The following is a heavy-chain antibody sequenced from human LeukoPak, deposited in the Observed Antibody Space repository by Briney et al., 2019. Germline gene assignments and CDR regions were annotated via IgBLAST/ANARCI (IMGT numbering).Heavy chain of an antibody. D-gene: IGHD3-3*01. CDR1: GGSISSYY. CDR3: ARERSDFWSGYGGYYFDY. V-gene: IGHV4-4*07. Sequence: SETLSLTCTVSGGSISSYYWSWIRQPAGKGLEWIGRIYTSGSTNYNPSLKSRVTISVDTSKNQFSLKLSSVTAADTAVYYCARERSDFWSGYGGYYFDYWGQGTLVTVSS. CDR2: IYTSGST. J-gene: IGHJ4*02.